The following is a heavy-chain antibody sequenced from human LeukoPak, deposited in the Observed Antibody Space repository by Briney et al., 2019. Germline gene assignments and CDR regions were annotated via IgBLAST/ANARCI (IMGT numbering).Heavy chain of an antibody. Sequence: QPGGSLRLSCAASGFTVSSNYMSWVRQAPGKGLEWVSVIYSGGSTYYADSVKGRFTISRDNSKNTPYLQMNSLRAEDTAVYYCARYWVGYGMDVWGQGTTVTVSS. V-gene: IGHV3-53*01. CDR3: ARYWVGYGMDV. J-gene: IGHJ6*02. CDR2: IYSGGST. CDR1: GFTVSSNY. D-gene: IGHD2-8*02.